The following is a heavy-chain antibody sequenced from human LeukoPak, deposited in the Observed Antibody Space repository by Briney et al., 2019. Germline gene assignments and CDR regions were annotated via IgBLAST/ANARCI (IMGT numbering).Heavy chain of an antibody. CDR3: AKDREQRWLHLGAFDM. CDR2: ITGSGGTT. J-gene: IGHJ3*02. Sequence: GESLRHSHAPSGFNLSSYAMSWVRPAPGRGLAWVSGITGSGGTTYYPDSVKGPFTITRDNSKNRLYLRMNSLRAEDTAVYYCAKDREQRWLHLGAFDMWGQGTMVTVSS. D-gene: IGHD5-24*01. V-gene: IGHV3-23*01. CDR1: GFNLSSYA.